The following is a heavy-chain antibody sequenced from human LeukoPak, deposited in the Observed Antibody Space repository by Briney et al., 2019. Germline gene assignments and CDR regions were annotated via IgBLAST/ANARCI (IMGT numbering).Heavy chain of an antibody. CDR1: GFTFSSYA. J-gene: IGHJ4*02. Sequence: GGSLRLSCAASGFTFSSYAMSWVRQAPGKGLEWVSAISGSGGSTYYADSVKGRFTISRDNSKNTLYLQMDSLSAEDTAVYYCVKGITSHDFFSRGEWGQGTLVTVSS. D-gene: IGHD3-3*01. V-gene: IGHV3-23*01. CDR2: ISGSGGST. CDR3: VKGITSHDFFSRGE.